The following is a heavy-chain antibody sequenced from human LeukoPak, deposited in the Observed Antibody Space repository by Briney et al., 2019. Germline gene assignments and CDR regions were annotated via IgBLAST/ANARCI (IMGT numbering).Heavy chain of an antibody. Sequence: GESLKISCKGSGYSFTSHWIGWVRQMPGKGLEWMGIIYPGDSETRYSPSFQGQVTISADKTISTAYLQWSSLKASDTAMYYCARRYYYDTSGYYLAHDAFDIWGQGTMVTVSS. CDR3: ARRYYYDTSGYYLAHDAFDI. D-gene: IGHD3-22*01. CDR2: IYPGDSET. CDR1: GYSFTSHW. J-gene: IGHJ3*02. V-gene: IGHV5-51*01.